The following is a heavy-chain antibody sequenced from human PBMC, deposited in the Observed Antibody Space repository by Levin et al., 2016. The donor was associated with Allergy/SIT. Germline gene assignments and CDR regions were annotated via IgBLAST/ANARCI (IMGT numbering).Heavy chain of an antibody. Sequence: SETLSLTCTVSDDSISSGGYHWGWIRQRPGTGLEWIGHMYYTGKSYYNPYYNPSLKTRSTISFDTSKNQFSLKLSSVTAADTAVYYCARQRGANWGTLDYWGQGTLVIVSS. CDR3: ARQRGANWGTLDY. V-gene: IGHV4-39*01. J-gene: IGHJ4*02. CDR1: DDSISSGGYH. CDR2: MYYTGKSYYNP. D-gene: IGHD7-27*01.